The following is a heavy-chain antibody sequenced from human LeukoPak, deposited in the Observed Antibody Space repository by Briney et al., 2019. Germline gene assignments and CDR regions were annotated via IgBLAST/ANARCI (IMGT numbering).Heavy chain of an antibody. CDR2: IKPDGSAG. CDR3: ARPLGYCSGGSCYPFDS. D-gene: IGHD2-15*01. CDR1: GFTFSSNW. V-gene: IGHV3-7*03. Sequence: GGSLRLSCATSGFTFSSNWMSWVRHVPGRGLDWVANIKPDGSAGYYAASVKGRFTVSRDSAKNSLYLQMNSLRAEDTAVYYCARPLGYCSGGSCYPFDSWGQGTLVTVSS. J-gene: IGHJ4*02.